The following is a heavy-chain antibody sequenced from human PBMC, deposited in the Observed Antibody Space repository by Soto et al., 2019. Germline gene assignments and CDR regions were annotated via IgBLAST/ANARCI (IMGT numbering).Heavy chain of an antibody. D-gene: IGHD4-17*01. CDR3: ARGDVSTYYAMDA. Sequence: PSETLSLTCTVSGGSISSGGYYWSWIRQHPGKGLEWIGYIYYSGSTYYNPSLKSRVTISIDTSKNQFSLKLNSVTPADTAVYYCARGDVSTYYAMDAWGQGTTVTVSS. J-gene: IGHJ6*02. CDR1: GGSISSGGYY. CDR2: IYYSGST. V-gene: IGHV4-31*03.